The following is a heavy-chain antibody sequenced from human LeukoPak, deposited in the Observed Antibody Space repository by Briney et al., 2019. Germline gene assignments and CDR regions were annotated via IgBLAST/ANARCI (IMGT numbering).Heavy chain of an antibody. Sequence: GGSLRLSCAASGFTFSSYAMHWVRQAPGKGLEWVAVISYDGSNKYYADSVKGRFTISRDNSKNTLYLQMNSLRAEDTAVYYCARGLPGYSSSNGDYFDYWGQGTLVTVSS. CDR2: ISYDGSNK. CDR3: ARGLPGYSSSNGDYFDY. V-gene: IGHV3-30-3*01. D-gene: IGHD6-13*01. CDR1: GFTFSSYA. J-gene: IGHJ4*02.